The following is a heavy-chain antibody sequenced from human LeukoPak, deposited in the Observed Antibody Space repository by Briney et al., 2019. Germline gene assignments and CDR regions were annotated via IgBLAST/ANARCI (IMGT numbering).Heavy chain of an antibody. J-gene: IGHJ3*01. CDR1: GFTFSSYA. Sequence: PGTSLRLSCAASGFTFSSYAMHWVRPAPGKGLEWGAVISYDGGNKYYADYVKGRFTISRDNTMNTLYLQMNSLRAEDTAVYYCAEGGWYGGGQDAFDFWGQGTMVTVSS. D-gene: IGHD6-19*01. V-gene: IGHV3-30-3*01. CDR2: ISYDGGNK. CDR3: AEGGWYGGGQDAFDF.